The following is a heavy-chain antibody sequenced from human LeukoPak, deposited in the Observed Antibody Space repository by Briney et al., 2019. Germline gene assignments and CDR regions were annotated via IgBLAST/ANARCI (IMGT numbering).Heavy chain of an antibody. CDR2: INPSGGST. V-gene: IGHV1-46*01. CDR3: ARDLVGATELDWFDP. D-gene: IGHD1-26*01. CDR1: GYTFSSYY. J-gene: IGHJ5*02. Sequence: GASVKVSCKASGYTFSSYYMHWVRQAPGEGLEWMGIINPSGGSTSYAQKFQGRVTMTRDTSISTAYMELSRLRSDDTAVYYCARDLVGATELDWFDPWGQGTLVTVSS.